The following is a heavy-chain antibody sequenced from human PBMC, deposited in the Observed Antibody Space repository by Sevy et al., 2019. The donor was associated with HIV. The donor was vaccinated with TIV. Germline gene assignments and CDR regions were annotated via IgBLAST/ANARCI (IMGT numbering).Heavy chain of an antibody. CDR2: IWYDGSNK. CDR1: GFTFSSYG. Sequence: GGSLRLSCAASGFTFSSYGMHWVRQAPGKGLEWVAVIWYDGSNKYYADSVKGRFTISRDNSKNTLYLQMNSLRAEDTAVYYCARDFRYFGYGDYFDYWGQRTLVTASS. CDR3: ARDFRYFGYGDYFDY. D-gene: IGHD5-18*01. J-gene: IGHJ4*02. V-gene: IGHV3-33*01.